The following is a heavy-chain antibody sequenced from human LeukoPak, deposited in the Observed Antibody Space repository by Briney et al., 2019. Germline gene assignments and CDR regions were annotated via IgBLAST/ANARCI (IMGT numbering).Heavy chain of an antibody. CDR3: ARHERYCSGGSCYESLYYFDY. CDR2: IYYSGST. CDR1: GGSISSYY. Sequence: PSETLSLTCTVSGGSISSYYWSWIRQPPGKGLEWIGYIYYSGSTNYNPSLKSRVTISVDTSKNQFSLKLSSVTAADTAVYYCARHERYCSGGSCYESLYYFDYWGQGTLVTVSS. D-gene: IGHD2-15*01. V-gene: IGHV4-59*08. J-gene: IGHJ4*02.